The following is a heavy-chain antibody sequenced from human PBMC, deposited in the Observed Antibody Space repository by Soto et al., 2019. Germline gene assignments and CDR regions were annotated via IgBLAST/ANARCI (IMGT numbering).Heavy chain of an antibody. V-gene: IGHV4-39*01. CDR1: GGSISSSSYY. Sequence: QLQLQESGPGLVKPSETLSLTCTVSGGSISSSSYYWGWIRQPPGKGLEWLGSIYYSGSTYYNPSLKGRVTISEDTSKNQFSLKLSSVTAADTAVYYCARHGHSPELDSWGQGTLVTVSS. CDR2: IYYSGST. J-gene: IGHJ5*01. CDR3: ARHGHSPELDS. D-gene: IGHD5-12*01.